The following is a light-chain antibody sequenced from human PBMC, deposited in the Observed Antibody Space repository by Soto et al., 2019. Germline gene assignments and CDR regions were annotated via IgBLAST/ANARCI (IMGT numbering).Light chain of an antibody. CDR1: SSDVGSYNL. CDR3: CSYAGSIV. CDR2: EVS. J-gene: IGLJ1*01. V-gene: IGLV2-23*02. Sequence: QSALTQPASVSGSPGQSITISCTGTSSDVGSYNLVSWYQQHPGKAPKLMIYEVSKRPSGVSNRFSGSKSGNTASFTISGLQAEDEADYYCCSYAGSIVFGTGTKVTVL.